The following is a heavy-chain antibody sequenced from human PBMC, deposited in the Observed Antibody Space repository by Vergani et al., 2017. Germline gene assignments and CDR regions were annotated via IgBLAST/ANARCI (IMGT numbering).Heavy chain of an antibody. Sequence: QVQLQESGPGLVKPSETLSLTCTVSGGSISSEYWSWIRQPPGKGLEWIGYIYYSGSTNYNPSLKSRVTISVDTSKNQFSLKLSSVTAADTAVYYCARGSSSSYYYYGMDVWGQGTTVTVSS. J-gene: IGHJ6*02. CDR2: IYYSGST. D-gene: IGHD6-6*01. CDR1: GGSISSEY. CDR3: ARGSSSSYYYYGMDV. V-gene: IGHV4-59*01.